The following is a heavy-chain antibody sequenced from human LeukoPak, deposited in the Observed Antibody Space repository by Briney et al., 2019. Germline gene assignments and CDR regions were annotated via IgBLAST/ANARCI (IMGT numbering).Heavy chain of an antibody. J-gene: IGHJ3*02. Sequence: NTSETLSLTCTVSGGSISSSYWSWIRQPPGKGLEWIGYIYYTGSTTYNPSLKSRVTISVDTSKNQFTLKLRSVTAADTAVYYCARDPLSVIADDAFDIWGQGTMVTVSS. CDR2: IYYTGST. CDR1: GGSISSSY. CDR3: ARDPLSVIADDAFDI. V-gene: IGHV4-59*01. D-gene: IGHD6-13*01.